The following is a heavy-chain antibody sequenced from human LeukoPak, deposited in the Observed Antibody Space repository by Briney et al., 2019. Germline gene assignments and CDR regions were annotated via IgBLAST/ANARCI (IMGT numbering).Heavy chain of an antibody. V-gene: IGHV1-2*02. CDR3: ARSYDFWSGPPFDP. Sequence: ASVKVSCKASGYTFTGHYMHWVRQAPGQELEWMGCINPNSGGTKYAQKFQGRVTLTRDTSISTAYMELSRLRCDDTAVYYCARSYDFWSGPPFDPWGQGTLVTVSS. CDR2: INPNSGGT. J-gene: IGHJ5*02. D-gene: IGHD3-3*01. CDR1: GYTFTGHY.